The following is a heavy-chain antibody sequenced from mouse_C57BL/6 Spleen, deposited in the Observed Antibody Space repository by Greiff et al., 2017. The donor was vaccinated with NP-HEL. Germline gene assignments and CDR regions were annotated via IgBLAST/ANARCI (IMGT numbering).Heavy chain of an antibody. CDR2: IDPSDSYT. V-gene: IGHV1-50*01. J-gene: IGHJ1*03. CDR3: ARWDYGSSSYWYVDV. CDR1: GYTFTSYW. D-gene: IGHD1-1*01. Sequence: VQLQQSGAELVKPGASVKLSCKASGYTFTSYWMQWVKQRPGQGLEWIGEIDPSDSYTNYNQKFKGKATLTVDTSSSTAYMQLSSLTSEDSAVYCGARWDYGSSSYWYVDVWGTGTTVTVSS.